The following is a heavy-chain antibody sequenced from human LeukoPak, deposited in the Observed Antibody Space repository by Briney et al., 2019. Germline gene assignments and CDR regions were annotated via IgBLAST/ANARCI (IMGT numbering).Heavy chain of an antibody. V-gene: IGHV3-15*01. Sequence: GGSLRLSCAASGFTFSNAWMSWVRQAPGRGLEWVGRIKRKGDDGTIDYAAPVKGRLSISRDDSKNTVYLQMNSLKSEDTAVYYCTAGTGRSDFDYWGQGTLVTVSS. J-gene: IGHJ4*02. CDR2: IKRKGDDGTI. D-gene: IGHD3/OR15-3a*01. CDR1: GFTFSNAW. CDR3: TAGTGRSDFDY.